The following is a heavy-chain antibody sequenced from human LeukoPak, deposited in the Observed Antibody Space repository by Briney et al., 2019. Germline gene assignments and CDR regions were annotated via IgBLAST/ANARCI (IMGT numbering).Heavy chain of an antibody. CDR2: IRYDGSNK. D-gene: IGHD2-15*01. CDR3: AKDRSYCSGGSCYRLFED. CDR1: RFTFSSYA. V-gene: IGHV3-30*02. J-gene: IGHJ4*02. Sequence: PGGSLRLSCAASRFTFSSYAMHWVRQAPGKGLEWVAFIRYDGSNKYYADSVKGRFTISRDNSKNTLYVQMNSLRAEDTAVYYCAKDRSYCSGGSCYRLFEDWGQGTLVTVSS.